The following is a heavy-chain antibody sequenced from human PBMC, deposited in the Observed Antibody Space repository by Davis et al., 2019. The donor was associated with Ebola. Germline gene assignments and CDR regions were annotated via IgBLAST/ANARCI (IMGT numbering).Heavy chain of an antibody. V-gene: IGHV3-7*03. CDR1: GFTFRSYW. D-gene: IGHD3-16*01. CDR2: IKEDGSEK. J-gene: IGHJ5*02. CDR3: AKGWGTVGS. Sequence: PGGSLRLSCAASGFTFRSYWMSWVRQAPGKGLEWVAKIKEDGSEKLEVDSVKGRFTISRDNAKDSLYLQMNSLRAEDTAIYYCAKGWGTVGSWGQGTLVTVSS.